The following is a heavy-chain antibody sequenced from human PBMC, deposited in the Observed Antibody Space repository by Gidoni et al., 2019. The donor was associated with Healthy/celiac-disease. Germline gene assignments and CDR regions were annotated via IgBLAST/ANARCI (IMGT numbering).Heavy chain of an antibody. V-gene: IGHV4-34*01. CDR2: INHSGST. CDR3: ARGSGRHSHFDY. CDR1: GGSFSGSY. J-gene: IGHJ4*02. D-gene: IGHD3-3*01. Sequence: QVQLQLWGAGLFKPSETLSITCAVDGGSFSGSYWSWIRQPPGKGLEWIGEINHSGSTHYNPSLKSRVTITVGTAKNQFSLKRSSVTAADTAVYYGARGSGRHSHFDYWGQGTLVTVSS.